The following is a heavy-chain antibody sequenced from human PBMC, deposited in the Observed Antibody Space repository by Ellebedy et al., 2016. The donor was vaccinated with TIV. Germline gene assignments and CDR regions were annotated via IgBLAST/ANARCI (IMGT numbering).Heavy chain of an antibody. CDR2: IYSGGDT. Sequence: PGGSLRLSCAASGFTVSSNYMSWVRQAPEKGLEWVSVIYSGGDTFYADSVKGRFTISRDISKNTLYLQMNSLRAEDTAVYYCASAGMRYFGHDAFDIWGQGTMVTVSS. D-gene: IGHD3-9*01. CDR1: GFTVSSNY. J-gene: IGHJ3*02. CDR3: ASAGMRYFGHDAFDI. V-gene: IGHV3-53*01.